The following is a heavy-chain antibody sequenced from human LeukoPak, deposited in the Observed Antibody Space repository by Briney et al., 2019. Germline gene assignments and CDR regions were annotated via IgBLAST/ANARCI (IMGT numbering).Heavy chain of an antibody. CDR3: ARRPATAPETFDY. D-gene: IGHD2-2*01. J-gene: IGHJ4*02. CDR2: ISYSGNT. V-gene: IGHV4-39*01. CDR1: GGSTGSSSYY. Sequence: SETLSLTCTLSGGSTGSSSYYWGWIRQPPGPGLEWIGTISYSGNTYYNPSLKSRVAISVDTSKNQFSLKLSSVTAADTAVYYCARRPATAPETFDYWGQGTLVTVSS.